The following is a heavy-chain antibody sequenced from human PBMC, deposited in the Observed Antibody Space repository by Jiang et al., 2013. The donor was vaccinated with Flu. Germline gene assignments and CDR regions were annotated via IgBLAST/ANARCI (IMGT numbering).Heavy chain of an antibody. CDR2: IYHSGST. CDR3: ARREIKDAFDI. D-gene: IGHD1-26*01. V-gene: IGHV4-38-2*01. Sequence: SGPGLVKPSETLSLTCAVSGYSISSGYYWGWIRQPPGKGLEWIGSIYHSGSTYYNPSLKSRVTISVDTSKNQFSLKLSSVTAADTAVYYCARREIKDAFDIWGQGTMVTVSS. J-gene: IGHJ3*02. CDR1: GYSISSGYY.